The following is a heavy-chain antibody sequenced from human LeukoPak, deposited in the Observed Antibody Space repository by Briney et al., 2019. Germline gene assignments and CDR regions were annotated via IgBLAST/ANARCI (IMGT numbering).Heavy chain of an antibody. J-gene: IGHJ4*02. V-gene: IGHV3-23*01. D-gene: IGHD4/OR15-4a*01. Sequence: GGSLRLSCAASGFTFSVYTMNWVRQAPGRGLEWVSIITNGGERTYYADSVQGRFTISRDNAKNSLYLQMNSLRAEDTAVYYCARVTMARFDCWGQGTLVTVSS. CDR2: ITNGGERT. CDR1: GFTFSVYT. CDR3: ARVTMARFDC.